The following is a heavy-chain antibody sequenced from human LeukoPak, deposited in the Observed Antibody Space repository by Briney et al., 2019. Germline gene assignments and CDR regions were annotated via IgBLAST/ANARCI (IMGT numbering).Heavy chain of an antibody. V-gene: IGHV3-30*18. J-gene: IGHJ4*02. D-gene: IGHD2-2*01. CDR3: AKIGKLGYCSSATCSFDY. CDR1: GFTFSSYG. CDR2: ISYDGSNK. Sequence: GGSLRLSCAASGFTFSSYGMHWVRQAPGKGLEWVAVISYDGSNKYYADSVKGRFTISRDNSKNTLYLQMNSLRAEDTAVYYCAKIGKLGYCSSATCSFDYWGQGTLVTVSS.